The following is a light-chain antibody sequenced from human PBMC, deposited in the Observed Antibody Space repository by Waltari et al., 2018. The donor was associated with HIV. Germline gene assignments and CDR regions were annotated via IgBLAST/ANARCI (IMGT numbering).Light chain of an antibody. CDR3: GTWDSSLSAWV. Sequence: QSVLTQPPSVSAAPGQKVTISCSGYSSNIGRNFVSWYQQNPGTAPKLLIYDNDKRPSGIPDRFSGSKSGTSAILGITGLQTGDEADYYCGTWDSSLSAWVFGGGTKLTVL. V-gene: IGLV1-51*01. CDR2: DND. J-gene: IGLJ3*02. CDR1: SSNIGRNF.